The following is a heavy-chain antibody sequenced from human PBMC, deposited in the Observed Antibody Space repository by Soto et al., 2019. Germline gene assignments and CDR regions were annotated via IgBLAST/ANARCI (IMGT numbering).Heavy chain of an antibody. Sequence: ASVKVSCKASGYTFTGYYMHWVRQAPGQGLEWMGWINPNSGGTNYAQKFQGWVTMTRDTSFRTAYMELSRLTSDDTAVYYCAGVNAPASNGVATIWGDAFDIWGQGTMVTVSS. CDR2: INPNSGGT. CDR1: GYTFTGYY. CDR3: AGVNAPASNGVATIWGDAFDI. J-gene: IGHJ3*02. D-gene: IGHD5-12*01. V-gene: IGHV1-2*04.